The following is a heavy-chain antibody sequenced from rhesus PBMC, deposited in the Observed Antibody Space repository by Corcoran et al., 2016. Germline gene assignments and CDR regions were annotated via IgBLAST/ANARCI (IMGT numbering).Heavy chain of an antibody. J-gene: IGHJ2*01. CDR3: ARSPGSWYFDL. CDR2: INGDSGNT. V-gene: IGHV4-80*01. Sequence: QVQLQESGPGLVKPSQTLSLTCTVSGASIRSTWWSWIRQPPGKGLEWIGEINGDSGNTNQNPSLKNRITISKDASKNQFSLEVNSLTAADTAVYYCARSPGSWYFDLWGPGTPITISS. CDR1: GASIRSTW.